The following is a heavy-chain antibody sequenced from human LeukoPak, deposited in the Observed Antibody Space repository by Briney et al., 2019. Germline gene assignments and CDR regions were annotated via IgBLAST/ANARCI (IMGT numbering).Heavy chain of an antibody. J-gene: IGHJ4*02. CDR3: ANSPKSDY. CDR1: GLXLSSYG. CDR2: ISGSGGST. V-gene: IGHV3-23*01. Sequence: GGSLRLSCAASGLXLSSYGISWFRQAPGKGLEWLSAISGSGGSTYYADSVQGRFTISRDNSKNTLYLQMSSLRAEDTAVYYCANSPKSDYWGQGTLVTVSS.